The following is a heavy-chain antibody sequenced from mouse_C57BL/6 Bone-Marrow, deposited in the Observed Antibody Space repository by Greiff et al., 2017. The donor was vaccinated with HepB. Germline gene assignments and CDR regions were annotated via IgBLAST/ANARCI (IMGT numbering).Heavy chain of an antibody. CDR3: ARRKGLWYFDV. D-gene: IGHD3-1*01. Sequence: EVMLVESGGDLVKPGGSLKLSCAASGFTFSSYGMSWVRQTPDKRLEWVATISSGGSYTYYPDSVKGRFTISRDNAKNTLYLQMSSLKSEDTAMYYCARRKGLWYFDVWGTGNTVTVSS. CDR1: GFTFSSYG. CDR2: ISSGGSYT. V-gene: IGHV5-6*02. J-gene: IGHJ1*03.